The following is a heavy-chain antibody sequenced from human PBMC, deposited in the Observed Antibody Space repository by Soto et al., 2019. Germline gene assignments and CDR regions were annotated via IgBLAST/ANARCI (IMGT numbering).Heavy chain of an antibody. CDR3: VKDPDYDFWSGYQENWFDP. D-gene: IGHD3-3*01. V-gene: IGHV3-64D*06. CDR1: GFTFSSYA. CDR2: ISSNGGST. J-gene: IGHJ5*02. Sequence: GGSLRLSCSASGFTFSSYAMHWVRQAPGKGLEYVSAISSNGGSTYYADSVKGRFTISRDNPKNTLYLQMSSLRAEDTAVYYCVKDPDYDFWSGYQENWFDPWGQGTLVTVSS.